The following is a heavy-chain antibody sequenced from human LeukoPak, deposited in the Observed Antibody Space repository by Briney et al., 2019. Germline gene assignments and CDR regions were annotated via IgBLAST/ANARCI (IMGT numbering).Heavy chain of an antibody. J-gene: IGHJ6*03. Sequence: VASVKVSCKASGGTFSSYAISWVRQAPGQGLEWMGGIIPIFGTANYAQKFQGRVTITADESTSTAYMELSSLRSEDTAVYYCARSHYDILTGYARESYYYYYYMDVWGKGTTVTISS. CDR2: IIPIFGTA. CDR1: GGTFSSYA. CDR3: ARSHYDILTGYARESYYYYYYMDV. V-gene: IGHV1-69*13. D-gene: IGHD3-9*01.